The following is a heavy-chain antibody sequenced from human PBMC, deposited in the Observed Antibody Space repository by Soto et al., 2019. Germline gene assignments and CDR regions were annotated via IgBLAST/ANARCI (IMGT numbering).Heavy chain of an antibody. Sequence: QLQLQESGSGLVKPSQTLSLTCAVSGGSISSGGYSWSWIRQPPGKGLEWIGYIYHSGSTYYNPSLKSRVTISVDRSKNQFSLKLSSVTAADTAVYYCARVGGYCSGGSCPEYFQHWGQGTLVTVSS. CDR1: GGSISSGGYS. J-gene: IGHJ1*01. CDR2: IYHSGST. CDR3: ARVGGYCSGGSCPEYFQH. V-gene: IGHV4-30-2*01. D-gene: IGHD2-15*01.